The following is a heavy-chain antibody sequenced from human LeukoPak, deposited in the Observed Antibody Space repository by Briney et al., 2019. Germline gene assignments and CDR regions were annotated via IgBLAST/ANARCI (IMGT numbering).Heavy chain of an antibody. J-gene: IGHJ1*01. V-gene: IGHV4-59*12. CDR2: IYYSGST. D-gene: IGHD3-10*02. CDR1: GGSISSYY. Sequence: SETLSLTCTVSGGSISSYYWSWIRQPPGKGLEWIGYIYYSGSTNYNPSLKSRVTISVDTSKNQFSLKLSSVTAADTAVYYCARDASAYVRNFQYWGQGTLVTVSS. CDR3: ARDASAYVRNFQY.